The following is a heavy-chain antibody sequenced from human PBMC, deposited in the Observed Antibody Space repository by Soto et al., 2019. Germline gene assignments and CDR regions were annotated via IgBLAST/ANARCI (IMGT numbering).Heavy chain of an antibody. Sequence: DVQLVESGGALVQPGESLRLSCAASGFTFSDYLMTWVRQAPGKGLEWVATIKQDGNGKYYVDSVKGRFTISRDNAKNSLYLQMNGLRAEDTAVYYCAIGHWLGNWGHGTLVTVSS. CDR3: AIGHWLGN. D-gene: IGHD6-19*01. J-gene: IGHJ4*01. CDR2: IKQDGNGK. V-gene: IGHV3-7*01. CDR1: GFTFSDYL.